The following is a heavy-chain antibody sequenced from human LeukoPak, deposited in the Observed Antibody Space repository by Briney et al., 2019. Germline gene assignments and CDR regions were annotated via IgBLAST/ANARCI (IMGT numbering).Heavy chain of an antibody. CDR1: GGTFSSYA. D-gene: IGHD6-19*01. CDR2: IIPIFGTA. V-gene: IGHV1-69*01. Sequence: SVKVSCTASGGTFSSYAISWVRQAPGQGLEWMGGIIPIFGTANYAQKFQGRVTITADESTSTAYMELSSLRSEDTAVYYCARDPLYSSGWYYFGPRGYNWFDPWGQGTLVTVSS. J-gene: IGHJ5*02. CDR3: ARDPLYSSGWYYFGPRGYNWFDP.